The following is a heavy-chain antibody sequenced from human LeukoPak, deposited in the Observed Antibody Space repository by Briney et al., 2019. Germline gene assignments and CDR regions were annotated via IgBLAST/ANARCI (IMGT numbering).Heavy chain of an antibody. CDR1: GFTFSSYA. CDR3: AKRQKVVVMTSADY. V-gene: IGHV3-23*01. CDR2: ISGSGGST. Sequence: GGSLRLSCAASGFTFSSYAMSWVRQAPGEGLEWVSAISGSGGSTYYADSVKGRFTISRDNSKNTLYLQMNSLRAEDTAVYYCAKRQKVVVMTSADYWGQGTLVTVSS. D-gene: IGHD3-22*01. J-gene: IGHJ4*02.